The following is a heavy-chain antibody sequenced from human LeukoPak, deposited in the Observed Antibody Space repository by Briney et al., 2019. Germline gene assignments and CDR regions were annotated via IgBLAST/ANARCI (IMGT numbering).Heavy chain of an antibody. CDR2: IYDSGST. CDR3: ARDLATTMVRGVGGFDP. D-gene: IGHD3-10*01. V-gene: IGHV4-59*01. J-gene: IGHJ5*02. CDR1: GGSINNYY. Sequence: PSETLSLTCAVSGGSINNYYWSWIRQPPGKGLEWIGYIYDSGSTNYNPSLQSRVTTSLDTSKNQVSLELSSVTAADTAVYYCARDLATTMVRGVGGFDPWGQGTLVTVSS.